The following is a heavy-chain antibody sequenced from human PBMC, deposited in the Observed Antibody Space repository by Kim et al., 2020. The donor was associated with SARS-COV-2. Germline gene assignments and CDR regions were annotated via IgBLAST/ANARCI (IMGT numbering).Heavy chain of an antibody. Sequence: GGSLRLSCAASGFTFSSYGMHWVRQAPGKGLEWVAVISYDGSNKYYADSVKGRFTISRDNSKNTLYLQMNSLRAEDTAVYYCAKDPADYQLYNWFDPWGQGTLVTVSS. V-gene: IGHV3-30*18. CDR2: ISYDGSNK. D-gene: IGHD4-17*01. CDR3: AKDPADYQLYNWFDP. J-gene: IGHJ5*02. CDR1: GFTFSSYG.